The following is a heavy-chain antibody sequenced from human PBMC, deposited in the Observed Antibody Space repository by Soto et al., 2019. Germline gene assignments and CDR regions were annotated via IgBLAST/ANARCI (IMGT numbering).Heavy chain of an antibody. CDR2: ISYDGSNK. CDR1: GFTFSSYG. J-gene: IGHJ4*02. Sequence: ESGGGVVQPGRSLRLSCAASGFTFSSYGMHWVRQAPGKGLEWVAVISYDGSNKYYADSVKGRFTISRDNSKNPLYLQRNSLRAEDTAVYYCVKFGGGAGMPDDWGQGTLVTVSS. CDR3: VKFGGGAGMPDD. D-gene: IGHD2-21*01. V-gene: IGHV3-30*18.